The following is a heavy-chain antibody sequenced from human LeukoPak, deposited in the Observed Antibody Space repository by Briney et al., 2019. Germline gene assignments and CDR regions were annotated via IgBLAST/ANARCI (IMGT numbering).Heavy chain of an antibody. D-gene: IGHD1-26*01. J-gene: IGHJ5*02. CDR1: GFTFSSYW. CDR3: ARDRALVDA. Sequence: GGSLRLSCAASGFTFSSYWMSWVGQAPGKGLEGVADINKDGSEKYYVDSVKGRFTISRDNAKNSLYLQMNSLRAEDTAVYYCARDRALVDAWGQGTLVTVSS. CDR2: INKDGSEK. V-gene: IGHV3-7*03.